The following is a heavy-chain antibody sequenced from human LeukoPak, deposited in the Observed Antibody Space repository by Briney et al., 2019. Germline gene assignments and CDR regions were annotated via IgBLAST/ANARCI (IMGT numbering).Heavy chain of an antibody. Sequence: GGSLRLSCAASGFTFSSYSMNWVRQAPGKGLEWVSSISSSSNYIYYADSVKGRFTISRDNAKNSLYLQMNSLRAEDTAIYYCARSEHSSSSFDYWGQGTLVTVSS. J-gene: IGHJ4*02. CDR3: ARSEHSSSSFDY. V-gene: IGHV3-21*01. D-gene: IGHD6-6*01. CDR1: GFTFSSYS. CDR2: ISSSSNYI.